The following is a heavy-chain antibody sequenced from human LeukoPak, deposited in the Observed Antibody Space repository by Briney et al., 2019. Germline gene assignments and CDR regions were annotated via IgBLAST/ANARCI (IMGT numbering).Heavy chain of an antibody. CDR1: GFTFSSYS. CDR3: ARVAYSSSSEDY. Sequence: PGGSLRLSCAASGFTFSSYSMNWVRQAPGKGLEWVSSISSSSYIYYADSVKGRFTISRDTAKNSLYLQMNSLRAEGTAVYYCARVAYSSSSEDYWGQGTLVTVSS. CDR2: ISSSSYI. V-gene: IGHV3-21*01. D-gene: IGHD6-6*01. J-gene: IGHJ4*02.